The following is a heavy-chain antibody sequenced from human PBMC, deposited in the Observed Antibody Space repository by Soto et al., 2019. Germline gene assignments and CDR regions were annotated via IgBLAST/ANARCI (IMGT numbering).Heavy chain of an antibody. Sequence: QLQLQESGSGLVKPSQTLSLTCAVSGGSISSGGYSWSWIRQPPGKGLEWIGYGYHSGYTYCNPSLKSRVTISVDRSKNQFSLKLSSVTAADTAVYYCARAHYGDYGYGMEVWGQGTTVTVSS. D-gene: IGHD4-17*01. J-gene: IGHJ6*02. CDR1: GGSISSGGYS. V-gene: IGHV4-30-2*01. CDR3: ARAHYGDYGYGMEV. CDR2: GYHSGYT.